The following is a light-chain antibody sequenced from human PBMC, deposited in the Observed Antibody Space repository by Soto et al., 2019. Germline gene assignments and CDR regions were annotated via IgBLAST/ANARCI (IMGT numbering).Light chain of an antibody. Sequence: DVVMTQSPLSLAVTLGQPASISCRTTQSLVHREGNTYLSWLQQRPGQSPRRVIYKVSNRDSGVPVRFIGSRSGADFTVKIRRGEAGDVGVYYSMQATRWPHPFHQGTWLQIK. CDR3: MQATRWPHP. CDR2: KVS. J-gene: IGKJ2*01. V-gene: IGKV2-30*02. CDR1: QSLVHREGNTY.